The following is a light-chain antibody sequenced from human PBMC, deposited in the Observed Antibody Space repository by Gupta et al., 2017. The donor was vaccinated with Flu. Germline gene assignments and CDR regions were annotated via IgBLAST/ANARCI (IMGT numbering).Light chain of an antibody. V-gene: IGKV3-11*01. CDR1: GNGNNY. J-gene: IGKJ2*01. CDR3: RQCSSWPHT. CDR2: EPS. Sequence: PATPPPPPGESASLPSRSSGNGNNYSSWYQQTSGLAPRRLLYEPSNWFAGTPARFSGSGSGASFTLMISSMAPEDVVVYYCRQCSSWPHTFGQGTKMEI.